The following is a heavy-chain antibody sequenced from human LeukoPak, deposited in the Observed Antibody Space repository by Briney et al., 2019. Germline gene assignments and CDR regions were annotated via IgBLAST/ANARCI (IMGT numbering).Heavy chain of an antibody. CDR2: IYYSGST. CDR1: GGSVSSSNYY. D-gene: IGHD6-13*01. CDR3: ASDKGYSNNYFDY. Sequence: SETLSPTCTVSGGSVSSSNYYWAWIRQPPGKGLQWIASIYYSGSTYYNSSLKSRVTISVDTSKNQFSLKLSSMTAADTAVYYCASDKGYSNNYFDYWGQGTLVTVSS. V-gene: IGHV4-39*02. J-gene: IGHJ4*02.